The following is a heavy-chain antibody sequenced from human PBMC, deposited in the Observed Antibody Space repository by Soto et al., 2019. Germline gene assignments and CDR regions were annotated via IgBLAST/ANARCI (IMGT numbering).Heavy chain of an antibody. Sequence: QVQLAQSGPELKKPGASLEVSCRASGYTFSNYGISWVRQVPGQGLEWMAWISVKNGDTNFAQKFQGRLSVTTDTSTSTAYLNLRSLRSDDTAVYYFARLTTLSSPKYRFYYYMDIWGKGTTVTVSS. CDR1: GYTFSNYG. V-gene: IGHV1-18*01. CDR2: ISVKNGDT. D-gene: IGHD4-4*01. J-gene: IGHJ6*03. CDR3: ARLTTLSSPKYRFYYYMDI.